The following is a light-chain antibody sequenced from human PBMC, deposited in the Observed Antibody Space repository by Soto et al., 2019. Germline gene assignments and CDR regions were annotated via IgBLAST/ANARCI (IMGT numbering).Light chain of an antibody. CDR1: QSVSNN. J-gene: IGKJ1*01. Sequence: EIVLTQSPGTLSLSPGERASLSCRASQSVSNNYLAWYQQKPGQAPRLLIYGASTRATGIPARFSGSGSGTEFTLTINSLQSEDFAVYYCQQYNNWPMWTFGQGTKVDIK. CDR3: QQYNNWPMWT. V-gene: IGKV3-15*01. CDR2: GAS.